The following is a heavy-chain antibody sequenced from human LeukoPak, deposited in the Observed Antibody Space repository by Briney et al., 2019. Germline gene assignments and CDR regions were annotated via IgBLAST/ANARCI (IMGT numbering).Heavy chain of an antibody. V-gene: IGHV1-69*04. Sequence: GASVEVSCKASGGTFSSYAISWVRQAPGQGLEWMGRIIPILGIANYAQKFQGRVTITADKSTSTAYMELSSLRSEDTAVYYCARESMAYCGGDCYRDFDYWGQGTLVTVSS. CDR3: ARESMAYCGGDCYRDFDY. CDR2: IIPILGIA. J-gene: IGHJ4*02. CDR1: GGTFSSYA. D-gene: IGHD2-21*01.